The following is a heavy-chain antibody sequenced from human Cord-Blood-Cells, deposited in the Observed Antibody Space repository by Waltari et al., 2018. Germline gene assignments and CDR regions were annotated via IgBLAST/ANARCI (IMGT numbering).Heavy chain of an antibody. V-gene: IGHV3-9*01. J-gene: IGHJ4*02. CDR3: AKDGTDSSSYFDY. Sequence: EVQLVESGGGLVQPGRSLRLSCAASGFTFDDYAMHWVRQAPGKGLEWVSGISWNSGSIGYADSVKGRFTISRDNAKNSLYLQMNSLRAEDTALYYCAKDGTDSSSYFDYWGQGTLVTVSS. CDR1: GFTFDDYA. D-gene: IGHD6-6*01. CDR2: ISWNSGSI.